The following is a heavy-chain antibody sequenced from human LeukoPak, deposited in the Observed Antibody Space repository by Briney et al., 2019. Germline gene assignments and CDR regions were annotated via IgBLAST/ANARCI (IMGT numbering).Heavy chain of an antibody. D-gene: IGHD3-10*01. V-gene: IGHV5-51*01. CDR3: ARERITMVRGVNTNDAFDI. CDR2: IYPGDSDT. J-gene: IGHJ3*02. Sequence: RGESLKISCKGSGYSFTSYWIGWVRQLPGKGLEWMGIIYPGDSDTRYSPSFQGQVTISADKSISTAYLQWSSLKASDTAMYYCARERITMVRGVNTNDAFDIWGQGTMVTVSS. CDR1: GYSFTSYW.